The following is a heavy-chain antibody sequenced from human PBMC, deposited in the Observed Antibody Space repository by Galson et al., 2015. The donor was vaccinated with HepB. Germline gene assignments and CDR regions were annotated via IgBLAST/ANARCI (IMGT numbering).Heavy chain of an antibody. CDR1: GFTFKSYD. CDR2: ISYDGSNK. D-gene: IGHD1-26*01. J-gene: IGHJ6*02. CDR3: AKGTGSGRTLHFYYQYGMDV. Sequence: SLRLSCAASGFTFKSYDMHWVRQAPGKGLEWVAVISYDGSNKYYADSVKGRVTISRDNSKNTLYLQMKSLRAEDTAVYYCAKGTGSGRTLHFYYQYGMDVWGQGTTVTVSS. V-gene: IGHV3-30*18.